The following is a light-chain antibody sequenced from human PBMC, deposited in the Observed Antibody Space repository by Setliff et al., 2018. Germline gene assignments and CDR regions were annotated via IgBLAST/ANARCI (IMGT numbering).Light chain of an antibody. CDR3: QVWDSRSDHYV. V-gene: IGLV3-21*03. CDR1: NIGRKS. Sequence: LTQPPSVSVAPGKTARITCGEDNIGRKSVHWYQQKPGQAPVLVVFDDSDRPSGIPERISGSKSANTATLTISRVEAGDEADYYCQVWDSRSDHYVFGTGTKVTVL. CDR2: DDS. J-gene: IGLJ1*01.